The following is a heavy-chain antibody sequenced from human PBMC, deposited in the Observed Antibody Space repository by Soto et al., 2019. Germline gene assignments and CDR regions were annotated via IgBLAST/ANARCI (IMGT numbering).Heavy chain of an antibody. CDR2: INHSGST. V-gene: IGHV4-34*01. CDR3: ARGSEGYYYGSGSFGY. J-gene: IGHJ4*02. Sequence: SETLSLTCAVYGGSFSGYYWSWTRQPPGKGLEWIGEINHSGSTNYNPSLKSRVTISVDTSKNQFSLKLSSVTAADTAVYYCARGSEGYYYGSGSFGYWGQGTMVTVYS. CDR1: GGSFSGYY. D-gene: IGHD3-10*01.